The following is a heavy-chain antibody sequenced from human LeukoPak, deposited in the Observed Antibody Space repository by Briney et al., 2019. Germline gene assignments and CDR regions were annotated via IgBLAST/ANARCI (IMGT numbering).Heavy chain of an antibody. CDR2: TYYRSKWYN. Sequence: SQTLSLTCAISGDSVSSNSAAWNWIRQSPSRGLEWLGRTYYRSKWYNDYAVSVKSRITINPDTSKNQFSLQLNSVTPEDTAVYCCARSCSSSSSRRYYYYMDVWGKGTTVTVSS. J-gene: IGHJ6*03. CDR1: GDSVSSNSAA. D-gene: IGHD6-6*01. V-gene: IGHV6-1*01. CDR3: ARSCSSSSSRRYYYYMDV.